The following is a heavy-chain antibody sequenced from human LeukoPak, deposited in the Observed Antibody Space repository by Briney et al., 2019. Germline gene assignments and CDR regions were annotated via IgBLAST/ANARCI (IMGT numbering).Heavy chain of an antibody. Sequence: SETLSFNCTVYGGSISSSNYYWGWIRQPPGKGLEWIGSIYNSGSTYYNPSLKSRVTISVDTSKNQFSLKLSSVTAADTAVYYCARHSSSSRPNFDYWGQGTLVTVSS. V-gene: IGHV4-39*01. CDR1: GGSISSSNYY. CDR2: IYNSGST. J-gene: IGHJ4*02. CDR3: ARHSSSSRPNFDY. D-gene: IGHD6-13*01.